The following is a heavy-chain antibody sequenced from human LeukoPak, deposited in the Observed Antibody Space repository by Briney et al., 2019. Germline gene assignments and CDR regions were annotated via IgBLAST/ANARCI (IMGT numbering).Heavy chain of an antibody. J-gene: IGHJ5*02. V-gene: IGHV4-30-4*01. CDR1: GGSISSGDYY. Sequence: SETLSLTCTVSGGSISSGDYYWSWIRQPPGKGLEWIGYIYYSGSTYYNPSLKSRVTISVDTSKNQFSLKLSSVTAADTAVYYCARGFPPSDFWRSNWFDPWGQGTLVTVSS. D-gene: IGHD3-3*01. CDR2: IYYSGST. CDR3: ARGFPPSDFWRSNWFDP.